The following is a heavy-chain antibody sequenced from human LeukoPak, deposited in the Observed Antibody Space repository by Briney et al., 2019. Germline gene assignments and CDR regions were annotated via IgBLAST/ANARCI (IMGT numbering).Heavy chain of an antibody. CDR1: GYTFTGYY. V-gene: IGHV1-2*02. J-gene: IGHJ4*02. Sequence: ASVKVSCKASGYTFTGYYMHWVRQAPGQGLEWMGWINPNSGGTNYAQKFQGGVTMTRDTSISTAYMELSRLRSDDTAVYYCARNEYYYDSSGYYRSDYWGQGTLVTVSS. CDR3: ARNEYYYDSSGYYRSDY. CDR2: INPNSGGT. D-gene: IGHD3-22*01.